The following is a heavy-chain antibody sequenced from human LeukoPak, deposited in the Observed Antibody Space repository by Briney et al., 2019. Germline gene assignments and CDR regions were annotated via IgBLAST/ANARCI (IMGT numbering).Heavy chain of an antibody. Sequence: ASVKVSCKASGYTFTSYGISWVRQAPGQGLEWMGWISAYNGNTNYAQKLQGRVTMTTDTSTSTAYMELRSLRSDDTAVYYCARGLAAPALEKYFDYWGQGTLVTVSS. V-gene: IGHV1-18*01. CDR2: ISAYNGNT. D-gene: IGHD6-19*01. CDR3: ARGLAAPALEKYFDY. J-gene: IGHJ4*02. CDR1: GYTFTSYG.